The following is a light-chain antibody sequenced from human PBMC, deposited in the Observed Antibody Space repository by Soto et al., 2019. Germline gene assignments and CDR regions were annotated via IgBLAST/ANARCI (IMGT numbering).Light chain of an antibody. V-gene: IGKV3-20*01. CDR1: QSVSSSY. J-gene: IGKJ1*01. CDR3: QQYGSSPWT. Sequence: EIVLTQSPGTLSLSPGERATLSCRASQSVSSSYLAWYQQKPGQAPRLLIYGASSRATGIPDRFSGSGSGTDFTLTLSRLEPEDFAVYYSQQYGSSPWTFGQGTKVEIK. CDR2: GAS.